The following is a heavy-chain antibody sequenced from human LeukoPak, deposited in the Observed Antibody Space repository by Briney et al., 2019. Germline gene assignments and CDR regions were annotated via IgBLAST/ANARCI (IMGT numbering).Heavy chain of an antibody. CDR1: GGSISSYY. J-gene: IGHJ3*02. CDR3: ARGLRYYDILTGYNDYDAFDI. CDR2: IYYSGSA. D-gene: IGHD3-9*01. V-gene: IGHV4-59*01. Sequence: PSETLSLTCTVSGGSISSYYWSWIRQPPGKGLEWIGYIYYSGSANYNPSLKSRVTISVDTSKNQFSLKLSSVTAADTAVYYCARGLRYYDILTGYNDYDAFDIWGQGTMVTVSS.